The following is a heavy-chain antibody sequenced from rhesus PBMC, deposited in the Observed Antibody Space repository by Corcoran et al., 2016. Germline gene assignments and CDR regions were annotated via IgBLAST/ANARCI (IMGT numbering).Heavy chain of an antibody. CDR3: ARHEDIAAAGRFDV. Sequence: QVQLQESGPAVVKPSETLSLTCAVSGGSISSSNWWTWIRQSPGKGREWIGGIYGSVGSTENNPSLKRRVTISIDTSKNQFSLKLSSVTAADTAVHYCARHEDIAAAGRFDVWGPGVLVTVSS. V-gene: IGHV4-93*02. D-gene: IGHD6-25*01. CDR2: IYGSVGST. J-gene: IGHJ5-1*01. CDR1: GGSISSSNW.